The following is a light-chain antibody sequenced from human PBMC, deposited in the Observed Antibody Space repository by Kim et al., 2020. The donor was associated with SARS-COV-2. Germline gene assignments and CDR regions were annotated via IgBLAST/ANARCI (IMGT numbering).Light chain of an antibody. J-gene: IGKJ4*01. V-gene: IGKV3-11*01. CDR1: QSVRSY. Sequence: PGERATLSCRAGQSVRSYLAWYQQKPGQAPRLLIYDASNRATGIPSRFSGSGSGTDFTLTISSLEPDDFAVYYCQQRYEWPLTFGGGTKVDIK. CDR2: DAS. CDR3: QQRYEWPLT.